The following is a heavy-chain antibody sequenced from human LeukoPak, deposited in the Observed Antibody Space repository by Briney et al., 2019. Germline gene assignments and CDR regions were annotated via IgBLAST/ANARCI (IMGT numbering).Heavy chain of an antibody. V-gene: IGHV4-4*07. D-gene: IGHD3-3*01. CDR2: IYTSGST. CDR3: ARDNRITIFGVADPFDI. Sequence: SETLSLTCTVSGGSISSYYWSWIRQPAGKGLEWIGRIYTSGSTNYNPSLKSRVTMSVDTSKNQFSLKLSSATAADTAVYYCARDNRITIFGVADPFDIWGQGTMVTVSS. CDR1: GGSISSYY. J-gene: IGHJ3*02.